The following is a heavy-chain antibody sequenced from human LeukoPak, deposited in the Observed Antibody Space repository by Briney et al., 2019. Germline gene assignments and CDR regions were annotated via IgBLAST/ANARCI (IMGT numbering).Heavy chain of an antibody. CDR2: IKQDGSEK. CDR1: GFTFSSYW. D-gene: IGHD3-9*01. Sequence: GGSLRLSCAASGFTFSSYWMSWVRQAPGKGLEWVANIKQDGSEKYYVDSVKGRFTISRDNAKNSLYLQMNSLRAEDTAVYYCARGVYDILTGYNYDAFDIWGQGTMVTVSS. CDR3: ARGVYDILTGYNYDAFDI. J-gene: IGHJ3*02. V-gene: IGHV3-7*01.